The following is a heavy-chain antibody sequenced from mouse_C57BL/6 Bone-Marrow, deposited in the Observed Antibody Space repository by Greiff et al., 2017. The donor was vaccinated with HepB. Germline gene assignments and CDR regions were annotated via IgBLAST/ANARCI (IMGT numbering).Heavy chain of an antibody. J-gene: IGHJ2*01. Sequence: QVQLQQSGAELVRPGASVKLSCKASGYTFTDYYINWVKQRPGQGLEWIARIYPGSGNTYYNEKFKGKATLTADKSSSTAYMQLSSLTSEDSAVYFCAFISEHYWGQGTTLTVSS. D-gene: IGHD1-1*01. V-gene: IGHV1-76*01. CDR1: GYTFTDYY. CDR3: AFISEHY. CDR2: IYPGSGNT.